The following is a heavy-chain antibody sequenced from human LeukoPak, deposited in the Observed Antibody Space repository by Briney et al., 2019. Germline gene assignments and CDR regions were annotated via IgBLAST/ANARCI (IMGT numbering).Heavy chain of an antibody. CDR2: ISYDGSNK. Sequence: PGGSLRLSCAGSGFTFSYYTMHWVRHAPGKGLEWVAAISYDGSNKYFADSVRGRFTISRDKAANTLFLQMSSLRAEDTAVYFCAKEGIPYFDSSGFYFFDYWGQGALVTVSS. CDR1: GFTFSYYT. J-gene: IGHJ4*02. D-gene: IGHD3-22*01. CDR3: AKEGIPYFDSSGFYFFDY. V-gene: IGHV3-30-3*01.